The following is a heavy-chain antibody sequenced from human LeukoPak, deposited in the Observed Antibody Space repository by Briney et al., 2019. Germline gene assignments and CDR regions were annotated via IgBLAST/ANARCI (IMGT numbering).Heavy chain of an antibody. Sequence: GGSQRLSCRVSGITLSNYGMSSVRQAPGKGLEWVAVLSGSAGGTNYADSVKGRFTISRDNSKNTLFLQMDRLRAEDTAVYFCAKRGVVVRVFLVGFHKEAYYFDSWGQGAQVTVSS. CDR1: GITLSNYG. V-gene: IGHV3-23*01. CDR3: AKRGVVVRVFLVGFHKEAYYFDS. D-gene: IGHD3-16*02. CDR2: LSGSAGGT. J-gene: IGHJ4*02.